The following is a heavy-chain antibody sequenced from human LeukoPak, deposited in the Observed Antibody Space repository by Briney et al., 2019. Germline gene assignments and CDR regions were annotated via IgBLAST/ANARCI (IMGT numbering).Heavy chain of an antibody. V-gene: IGHV4-59*01. CDR1: GGSISSYY. Sequence: SETLSLTCTVSGGSISSYYWSWIRQPPGKGLEWIGYIYYSGSTNYNPTLKSRVTISVDTSKNQFSLKLSSVTAADTAVYYCARGEPYYYDSSGYPFDYWGQGTLVTVSS. CDR2: IYYSGST. J-gene: IGHJ4*02. CDR3: ARGEPYYYDSSGYPFDY. D-gene: IGHD3-22*01.